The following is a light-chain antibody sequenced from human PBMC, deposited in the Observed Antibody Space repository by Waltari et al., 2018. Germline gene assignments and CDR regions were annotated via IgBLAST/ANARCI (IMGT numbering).Light chain of an antibody. V-gene: IGLV2-23*01. CDR1: SSDVGSYNL. CDR2: EAS. Sequence: QCALTQPASVSGSPGQSITISCTGPSSDVGSYNLVSWYQQHPGKAPQLMIYEASKRPSGVSNRFSGSKSGNPASLTISGLQAEDEADYYCSSYAGNCNLVVFGGGTKLTVL. CDR3: SSYAGNCNLVV. J-gene: IGLJ2*01.